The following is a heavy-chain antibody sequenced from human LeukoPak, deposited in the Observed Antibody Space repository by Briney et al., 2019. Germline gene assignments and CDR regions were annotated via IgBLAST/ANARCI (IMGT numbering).Heavy chain of an antibody. CDR3: ARQGNTAMVYWYFDL. V-gene: IGHV4-34*01. D-gene: IGHD5-18*01. Sequence: SETLSLTCAVYGGSFSGYYWSWIRQPPGKGLEWIGEINHSGSTNYNPSLKSRVTISADTSKNQFSLKLSSVTAADTAVYYCARQGNTAMVYWYFDLWGRGTLVTVSS. CDR2: INHSGST. CDR1: GGSFSGYY. J-gene: IGHJ2*01.